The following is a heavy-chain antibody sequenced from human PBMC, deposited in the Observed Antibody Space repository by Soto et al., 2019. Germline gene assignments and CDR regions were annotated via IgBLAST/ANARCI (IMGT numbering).Heavy chain of an antibody. J-gene: IGHJ4*02. V-gene: IGHV3-30-3*01. CDR1: GFTFSSYA. CDR2: ISFDGTNK. D-gene: IGHD5-18*01. Sequence: QVQLVESGGGVLQPGRSLTLSCAASGFTFSSYAMHWVRQAPGKGLEWVAVISFDGTNKYYADSVKGRFTISRDNFKNTLYLQMNSLRAEDTAAYYCARDREMATAHFDHWGQGTLVTVSS. CDR3: ARDREMATAHFDH.